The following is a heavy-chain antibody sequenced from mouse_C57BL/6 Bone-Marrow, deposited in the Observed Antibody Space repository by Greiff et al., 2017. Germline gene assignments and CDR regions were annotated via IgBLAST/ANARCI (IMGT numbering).Heavy chain of an antibody. J-gene: IGHJ3*01. CDR3: ARSSFDYYGSSFWFAY. CDR1: GYTFTSYG. V-gene: IGHV1-58*01. D-gene: IGHD1-1*01. CDR2: LYIGNGYT. Sequence: VQLQQSGAELVRPGSSVKMSCKTSGYTFTSYGINWVKQRPGQGLEWIGYLYIGNGYTEYNEKFKGKAILTSDTSSSTAYMQLSSLTSEDSAIXFCARSSFDYYGSSFWFAYWGQGTLVTVSA.